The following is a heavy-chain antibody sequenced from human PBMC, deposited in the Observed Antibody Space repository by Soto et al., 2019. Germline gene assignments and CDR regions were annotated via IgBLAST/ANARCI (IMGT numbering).Heavy chain of an antibody. CDR1: GYTFSSFD. V-gene: IGHV1-8*01. CDR2: MTPNSGHT. Sequence: QVQLVQSGAEVRKPGASVKVSCKASGYTFSSFDINWVRQAAGHGLEWMGWMTPNSGHTGYEQKFKGRVTTTRKTYTSADYRELGSLLSEETTFYYFARGVEEDSGSLGNGYMDVRGRGTSVTVSS. CDR3: ARGVEEDSGSLGNGYMDV. J-gene: IGHJ6*03. D-gene: IGHD3-10*01.